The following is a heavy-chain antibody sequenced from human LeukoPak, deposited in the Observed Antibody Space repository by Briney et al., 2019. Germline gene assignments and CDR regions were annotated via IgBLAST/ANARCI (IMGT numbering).Heavy chain of an antibody. J-gene: IGHJ1*01. CDR3: ARDPSASKGYFQD. V-gene: IGHV4-59*01. CDR1: GGSITYYY. CDR2: IYDSGIT. Sequence: SETLSLTCTVSGGSITYYYWTWIRQPPGKGLEWIGYIYDSGITNYNPSLKSRVTISVDTSKDQFSLKLSSVTAADSAVYYCARDPSASKGYFQDWGQGTLVTVSS.